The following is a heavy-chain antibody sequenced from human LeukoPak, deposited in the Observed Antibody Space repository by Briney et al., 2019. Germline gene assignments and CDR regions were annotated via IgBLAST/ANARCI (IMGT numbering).Heavy chain of an antibody. CDR1: GFTFSSYA. J-gene: IGHJ4*02. D-gene: IGHD6-19*01. CDR2: IRGSGGST. Sequence: PGGSLRLSCAASGFTFSSYAMSWVRQAPGKGLEWVSAIRGSGGSTYYADSVKGRFTTSRDNSKNTLYLQMNSLRAEDTAVYYCAISIGWLGPGYYFDYWGQGTLVTVSS. V-gene: IGHV3-23*01. CDR3: AISIGWLGPGYYFDY.